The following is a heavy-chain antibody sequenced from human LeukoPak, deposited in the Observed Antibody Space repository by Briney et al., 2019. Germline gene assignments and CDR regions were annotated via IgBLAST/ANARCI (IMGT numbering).Heavy chain of an antibody. Sequence: SETLSLTCAVYGGSFSSYYWSWIRQPPGKGLEWIGYIYYSGSTNYNPSLKSRVTISVDTSKNQFSLKLSSVTAADTAVYYCAILVRHGSGSSYIYCFDYWGQGTLVTVSS. D-gene: IGHD3-10*01. CDR1: GGSFSSYY. J-gene: IGHJ4*02. V-gene: IGHV4-59*08. CDR3: AILVRHGSGSSYIYCFDY. CDR2: IYYSGST.